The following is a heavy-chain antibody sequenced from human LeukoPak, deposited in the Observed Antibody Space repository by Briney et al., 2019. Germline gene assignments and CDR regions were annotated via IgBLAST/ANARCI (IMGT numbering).Heavy chain of an antibody. CDR3: ARDPHIAANYYFDY. J-gene: IGHJ4*02. CDR2: IFVGSGNA. CDR1: GFTFTSSA. D-gene: IGHD2-15*01. V-gene: IGHV1-58*02. Sequence: ASVKVSCKASGFTFTSSAMQWVRQARGQRLEWIGWIFVGSGNANYAQKFQERVTITRDMSTSTAYMELSSLRSEDTAVYYCARDPHIAANYYFDYWGQGTLVTVSS.